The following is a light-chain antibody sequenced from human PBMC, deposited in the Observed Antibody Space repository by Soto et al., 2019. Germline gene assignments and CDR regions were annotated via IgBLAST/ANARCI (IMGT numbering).Light chain of an antibody. CDR1: QSVSSSY. CDR3: QQYRNSRT. Sequence: EIVLTQSPGTLSLSPGERASLSCRASQSVSSSYLAWYQQKPGQAPRLLIYGASSRATGIPDRFSGSGSGTDFTLTISRMEPEDFAVYYCQQYRNSRTFGQGTKV. CDR2: GAS. J-gene: IGKJ1*01. V-gene: IGKV3-20*01.